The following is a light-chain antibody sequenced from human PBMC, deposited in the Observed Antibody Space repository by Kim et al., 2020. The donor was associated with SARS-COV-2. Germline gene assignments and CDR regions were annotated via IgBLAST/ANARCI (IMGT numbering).Light chain of an antibody. J-gene: IGLJ2*01. CDR2: RDS. V-gene: IGLV3-9*01. CDR3: QVWDSSTAV. CDR1: NIGSKD. Sequence: SVALGQTARITCGGSNIGSKDVHWYQQKPGQALVLVIYRDSNRPSGIPGRFSGSNSGNTATLTISRAQAGDEDDYYCQVWDSSTAVFGGGTQLTVL.